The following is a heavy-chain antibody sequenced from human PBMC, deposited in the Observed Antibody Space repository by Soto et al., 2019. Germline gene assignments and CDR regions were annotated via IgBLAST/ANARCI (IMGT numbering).Heavy chain of an antibody. CDR2: IWYDGRRK. Sequence: QVQLVESGGGVVQPGRSLRLSCAASGFTFSSYGIHWVRQTPGKGLEWVAVIWYDGRRKYYADSVKGRFTISRDTSKKPLYLQMDSLRAEDTAVYYGARDDDTSGHYSLLNYWGQGTLVTVSS. J-gene: IGHJ4*02. V-gene: IGHV3-33*01. D-gene: IGHD3-22*01. CDR3: ARDDDTSGHYSLLNY. CDR1: GFTFSSYG.